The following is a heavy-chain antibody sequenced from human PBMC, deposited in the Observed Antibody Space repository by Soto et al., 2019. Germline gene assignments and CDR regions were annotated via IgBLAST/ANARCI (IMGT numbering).Heavy chain of an antibody. V-gene: IGHV3-30*19. Sequence: VGSLRLSCAASGFTCSAYWMRWVRQATGKGLEWVAVISYDGSNKYYADSVKGRFTISRDNSKNTLYLQMNSLRAEDTAVYYCARDGRPEKGYCSGGSCYHWFDPWGQGTLVTVSS. D-gene: IGHD2-15*01. CDR2: ISYDGSNK. CDR3: ARDGRPEKGYCSGGSCYHWFDP. J-gene: IGHJ5*02. CDR1: GFTCSAYW.